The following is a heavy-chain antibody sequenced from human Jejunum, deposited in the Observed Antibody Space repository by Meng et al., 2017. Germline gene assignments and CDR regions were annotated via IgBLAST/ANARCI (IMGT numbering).Heavy chain of an antibody. CDR3: ARLTYVRYFDY. J-gene: IGHJ4*02. D-gene: IGHD3-10*02. V-gene: IGHV4-39*01. Sequence: QLQLQESGPGLVKPSETLSLTCTVSGDSISSSSYYWVWIRQPPGKGLEWIGSMYYSGGTYYNPSLKSRVTISVDASKNQFSLNLNSVAAADTAVYYCARLTYVRYFDYWGQGTLVTVSS. CDR1: GDSISSSSYY. CDR2: MYYSGGT.